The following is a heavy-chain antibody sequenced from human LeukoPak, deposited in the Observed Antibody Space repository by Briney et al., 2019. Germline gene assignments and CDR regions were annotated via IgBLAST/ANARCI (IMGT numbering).Heavy chain of an antibody. CDR2: IWYDGSNK. CDR3: ARSWYSGDGAFDI. J-gene: IGHJ3*02. D-gene: IGHD6-13*01. Sequence: GGSLRLSCAASGFTFSGYGMHWVRQAPGKGLEWVAVIWYDGSNKYYADSVKGRFTISRDNSKNTLYLQMNSLRAEDTAVYYCARSWYSGDGAFDIWGQGTMVTVSS. CDR1: GFTFSGYG. V-gene: IGHV3-33*01.